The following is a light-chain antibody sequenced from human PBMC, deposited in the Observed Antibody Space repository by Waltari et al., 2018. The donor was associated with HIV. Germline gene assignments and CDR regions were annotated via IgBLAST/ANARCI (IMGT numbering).Light chain of an antibody. V-gene: IGLV1-47*01. CDR3: AAWDDSLSGVV. J-gene: IGLJ2*01. Sequence: QSVLTQTPSASGTPGQRVTISCSGSSSNIVSNYVYWYQLLPGTAPKLLIYRNNQRPSGVPDRFSGSKSGTSASLAISGLRSEDEADYYCAAWDDSLSGVVFGGGTKLTVL. CDR2: RNN. CDR1: SSNIVSNY.